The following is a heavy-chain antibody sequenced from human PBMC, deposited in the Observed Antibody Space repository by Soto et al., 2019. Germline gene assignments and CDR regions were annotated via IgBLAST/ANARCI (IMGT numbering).Heavy chain of an antibody. D-gene: IGHD2-15*01. J-gene: IGHJ1*01. V-gene: IGHV3-33*01. CDR3: ARAQLGYCSGGSCELEYFQH. CDR1: GFTFSSYG. Sequence: GGSLRLSCAASGFTFSSYGMHWVRQAPGKGLEWVAVIWYDGSHKYYADSVKGRFTISRDNSKNMLYLQMNSLRAEDTAVYYCARAQLGYCSGGSCELEYFQHWGQGTLVTVSS. CDR2: IWYDGSHK.